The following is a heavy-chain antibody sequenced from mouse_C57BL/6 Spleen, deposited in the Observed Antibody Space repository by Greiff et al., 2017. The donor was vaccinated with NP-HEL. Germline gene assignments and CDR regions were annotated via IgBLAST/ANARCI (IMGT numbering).Heavy chain of an antibody. D-gene: IGHD3-2*02. CDR1: GYTFTSYW. J-gene: IGHJ4*01. Sequence: VQLQQPGAELVRPGSSVKLSCKASGYTFTSYWLHWVKQRPIQGLEWIGNIDPSDSETHYNQKFKDKATLTVDKSSSTAYMQLSSLTSEDSAVYDCARSSSGGYAMDYWGQGTSVTVSS. CDR3: ARSSSGGYAMDY. CDR2: IDPSDSET. V-gene: IGHV1-52*01.